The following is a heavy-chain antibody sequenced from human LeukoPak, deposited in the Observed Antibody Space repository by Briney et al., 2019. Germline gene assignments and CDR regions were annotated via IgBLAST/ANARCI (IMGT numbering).Heavy chain of an antibody. D-gene: IGHD1-26*01. V-gene: IGHV3-30*18. J-gene: IGHJ4*02. Sequence: GGSLRLSCAASGFAFSSYGMHWVRQAPGKGLEWVAVISYDGSNKYYADSVQGRFTISRDNSKNTLFLQISSLRAEDSAVYFCAKEAEGGGSYLRGFDYWGQGTLVTVSS. CDR3: AKEAEGGGSYLRGFDY. CDR1: GFAFSSYG. CDR2: ISYDGSNK.